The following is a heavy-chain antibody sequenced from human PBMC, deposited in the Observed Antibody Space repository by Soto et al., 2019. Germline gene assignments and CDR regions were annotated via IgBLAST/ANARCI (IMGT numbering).Heavy chain of an antibody. CDR1: GGTFSSYA. V-gene: IGHV1-69*01. J-gene: IGHJ3*02. CDR3: ARARLATMIVASGDAFDI. CDR2: IIPIFGTA. D-gene: IGHD3-22*01. Sequence: QVQLVQSGAEVKKPGSSVKVSCKASGGTFSSYAISWVRQAPGQGLEWMGGIIPIFGTANYAQKFQGRVTIIADESTSTAYMELSSLRSEDTAVYYCARARLATMIVASGDAFDIWGQGTMVTVSS.